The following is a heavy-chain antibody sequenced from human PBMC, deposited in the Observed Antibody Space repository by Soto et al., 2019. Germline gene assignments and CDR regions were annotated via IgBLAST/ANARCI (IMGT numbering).Heavy chain of an antibody. CDR1: GYTFTSYG. Sequence: ASVKVSCKASGYTFTSYGISWVRQAPGQGLEWMGWISAYNGTANYAQKFQGRVTITADESTSTAYLELSSLRSEDTAVYFCARAYSSSSGATSWYYYGMDVWGQGTTVTVSS. V-gene: IGHV1-18*01. CDR3: ARAYSSSSGATSWYYYGMDV. J-gene: IGHJ6*02. D-gene: IGHD6-6*01. CDR2: ISAYNGTA.